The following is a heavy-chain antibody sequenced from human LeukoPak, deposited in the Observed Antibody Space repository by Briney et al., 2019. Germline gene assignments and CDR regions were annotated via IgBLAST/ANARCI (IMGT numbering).Heavy chain of an antibody. D-gene: IGHD3-10*01. V-gene: IGHV1-8*01. Sequence: ASVKVSCKASGYTFSTYDINWVRQATGQGLEWMGWMNPNSGNSVYAQKFQGRVTMTRNTSISTSHMELTSLTSEDTAVDYCARVSGSGSRPYYYYYYMDVWGKGTTVTVSS. CDR1: GYTFSTYD. CDR2: MNPNSGNS. CDR3: ARVSGSGSRPYYYYYYMDV. J-gene: IGHJ6*03.